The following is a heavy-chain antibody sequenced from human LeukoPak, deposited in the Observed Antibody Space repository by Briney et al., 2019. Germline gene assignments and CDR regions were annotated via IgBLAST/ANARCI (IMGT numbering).Heavy chain of an antibody. J-gene: IGHJ4*02. CDR1: GFTFSNAW. CDR2: FKSKTDGGTT. V-gene: IGHV3-15*01. D-gene: IGHD3-22*01. CDR3: TTESYYYDSSGYY. Sequence: GGSLRLSCAASGFTFSNAWMSWVRQAPGKGLEWVGRFKSKTDGGTTDYAAPVKGRFTISRDDSKNTLYLQMNSLKTEDTAVYYCTTESYYYDSSGYYWGQGTLVTVSS.